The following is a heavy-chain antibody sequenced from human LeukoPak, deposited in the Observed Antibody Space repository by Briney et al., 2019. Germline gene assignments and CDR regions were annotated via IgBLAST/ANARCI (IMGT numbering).Heavy chain of an antibody. CDR1: GYSFTNYW. V-gene: IGHV5-51*01. D-gene: IGHD2-21*02. CDR3: ARVAYCGADCYSSWFDP. Sequence: GESLKISCKGSGYSFTNYWIGWVRQMPGKGLEWMGMIYPGDSDTRYSPSFQGQVTISADTSISTAYLQWRSLKASDTAMYYCARVAYCGADCYSSWFDPWGQGTLVTVSS. J-gene: IGHJ5*02. CDR2: IYPGDSDT.